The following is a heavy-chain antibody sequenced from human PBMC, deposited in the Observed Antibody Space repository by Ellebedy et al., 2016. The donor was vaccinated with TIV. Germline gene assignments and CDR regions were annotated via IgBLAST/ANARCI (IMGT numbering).Heavy chain of an antibody. D-gene: IGHD2-15*01. Sequence: ASVKVSCKASGYTFTSYGISWVRQAPGQGLEWMGWISAYNGNTNYAQKLQGRVTITADKSTSTAHMELSSLRSEDTAVYYCARHCSGGSCYDGMDVWGQGTTVTVSS. CDR1: GYTFTSYG. J-gene: IGHJ6*02. V-gene: IGHV1-18*01. CDR2: ISAYNGNT. CDR3: ARHCSGGSCYDGMDV.